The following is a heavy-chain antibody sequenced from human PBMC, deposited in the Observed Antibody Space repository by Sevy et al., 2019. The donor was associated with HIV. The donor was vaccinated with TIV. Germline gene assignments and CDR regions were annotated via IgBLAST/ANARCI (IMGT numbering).Heavy chain of an antibody. CDR1: GFTFSSYW. V-gene: IGHV3-7*01. CDR3: VREVMGGYSYSLDC. Sequence: GGSLRLSCAASGFTFSSYWMSCVRQAPGKGLEWVATMKEDGSERNYVDSVKGRFTISRDNAKNSLYLQMNSLRAEDTAVYYCVREVMGGYSYSLDCWGQGTSVTVSS. J-gene: IGHJ4*02. D-gene: IGHD5-18*01. CDR2: MKEDGSER.